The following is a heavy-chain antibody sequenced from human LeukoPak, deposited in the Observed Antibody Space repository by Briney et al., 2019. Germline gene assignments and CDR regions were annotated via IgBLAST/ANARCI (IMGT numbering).Heavy chain of an antibody. V-gene: IGHV4-34*01. CDR2: INRSGGT. J-gene: IGHJ4*02. CDR1: GGSFSGYY. D-gene: IGHD4-17*01. CDR3: ASAPSEGDYVRRFVF. Sequence: AGTLTLSCAAYGGSFSGYYWSWIRQPPGKGLEWVWDINRSGGTKYNPSLTSRVTISVDTSKSQFSLKLSSVSAADTAVYYCASAPSEGDYVRRFVFWGQGTLVSVSS.